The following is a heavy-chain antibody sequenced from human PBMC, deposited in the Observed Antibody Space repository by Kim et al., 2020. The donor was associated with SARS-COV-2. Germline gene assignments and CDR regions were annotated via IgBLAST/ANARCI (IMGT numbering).Heavy chain of an antibody. Sequence: GGSLRLSCTASGFTFGDYAMSWVRQAPGKGLEWVGFIRSKAYGVTTEYAASVKGRFTISRDDSKSIADLQMNSLKTEDTAVYYCTRDHRITFGGVISNDAFYIWGQGTMVTVSS. D-gene: IGHD3-16*02. CDR1: GFTFGDYA. J-gene: IGHJ3*02. CDR3: TRDHRITFGGVISNDAFYI. CDR2: IRSKAYGVTT. V-gene: IGHV3-49*04.